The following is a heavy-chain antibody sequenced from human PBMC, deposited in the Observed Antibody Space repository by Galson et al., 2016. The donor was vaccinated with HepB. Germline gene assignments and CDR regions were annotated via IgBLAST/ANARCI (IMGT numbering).Heavy chain of an antibody. V-gene: IGHV3-23*01. CDR2: SGSGGPT. CDR3: AKSVLEYDILTGYYRRGADY. Sequence: SLRLSCAASGFTFSSYVMSWVRQAPGKGLEWVSSSGSGGPTYYADSVKGRFTISRDNSKNTLFLQMHSLRADDTAVYYCAKSVLEYDILTGYYRRGADYWGQGNLVTVSS. D-gene: IGHD3-9*01. J-gene: IGHJ4*02. CDR1: GFTFSSYV.